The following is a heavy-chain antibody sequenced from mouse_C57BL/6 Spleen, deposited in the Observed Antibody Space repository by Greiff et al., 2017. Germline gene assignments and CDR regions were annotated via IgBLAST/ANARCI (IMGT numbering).Heavy chain of an antibody. CDR2: IRSKSNNYAT. J-gene: IGHJ4*01. CDR1: GFSFNTYA. CDR3: VRQVYGLYAMDY. V-gene: IGHV10-1*01. D-gene: IGHD2-10*02. Sequence: EVQRVESGGGLVQPKGSLKLSCAASGFSFNTYAMNWVRQAPGKGLEWVARIRSKSNNYATYYADSVKDRFTISRDDSESMLYLQMNNLKTEDTAMYYCVRQVYGLYAMDYWGQGTSVTVSS.